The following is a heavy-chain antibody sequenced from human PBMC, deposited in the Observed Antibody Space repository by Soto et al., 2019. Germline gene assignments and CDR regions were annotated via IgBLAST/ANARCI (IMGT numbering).Heavy chain of an antibody. J-gene: IGHJ4*02. CDR3: ARDPGQDEAMDY. CDR1: GFTFSNFG. CDR2: IWHDGKNK. Sequence: QVQVVESGGGVVQPGRSLRLSCAASGFTFSNFGMHWVRQAPGKGLEWVAVIWHDGKNKYYADSAKGRFTISRDNSKQTQYLQLNSLRAEDTAVYYCARDPGQDEAMDYWGQGTLVTVSS. V-gene: IGHV3-33*01.